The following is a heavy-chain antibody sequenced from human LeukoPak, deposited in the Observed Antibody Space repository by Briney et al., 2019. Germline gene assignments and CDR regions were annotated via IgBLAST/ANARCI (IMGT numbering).Heavy chain of an antibody. D-gene: IGHD5-12*01. CDR1: GFTFSSYG. Sequence: GGSLRLSCAASGFTFSSYGMHWVRQAPGKGLEWVAVIWYDGSNKYYADSVKGRFTISRDNSKNTLYLQMTSLRAEDTAVYYCARATPKRGYSGYDRGYSDYWGQGTLVTVSS. V-gene: IGHV3-33*01. CDR2: IWYDGSNK. J-gene: IGHJ4*02. CDR3: ARATPKRGYSGYDRGYSDY.